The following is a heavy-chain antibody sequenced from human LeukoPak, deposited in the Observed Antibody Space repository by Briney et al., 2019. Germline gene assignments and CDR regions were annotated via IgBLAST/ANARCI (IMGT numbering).Heavy chain of an antibody. D-gene: IGHD3-10*01. V-gene: IGHV1-69*04. Sequence: SVKVSCKAPGGTFSSYAISWVRQAPGQGLEWMGRIIPILGIANYAQKFQGRVTITADKSTSTAYMELSSLRSEDTAVYYCARENYYGSGSYFDYWGQGTLVTVSS. CDR1: GGTFSSYA. J-gene: IGHJ4*02. CDR3: ARENYYGSGSYFDY. CDR2: IIPILGIA.